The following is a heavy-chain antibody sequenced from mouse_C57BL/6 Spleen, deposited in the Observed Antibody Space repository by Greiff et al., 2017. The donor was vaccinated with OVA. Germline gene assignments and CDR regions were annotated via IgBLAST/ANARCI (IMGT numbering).Heavy chain of an antibody. CDR1: GYSITSGYY. CDR2: ISYDGSN. J-gene: IGHJ4*01. Sequence: EVKLQESGPGLVKPSQSLSLTCSVTGYSITSGYYWNWIRQFPGNKLEWMGYISYDGSNNYNPSLKNRISITRDTSKNQFFLKLNSVTTEDTATYYCARENPLWVTAGAMDYWGQGTSVTVSS. CDR3: ARENPLWVTAGAMDY. V-gene: IGHV3-6*01. D-gene: IGHD2-2*01.